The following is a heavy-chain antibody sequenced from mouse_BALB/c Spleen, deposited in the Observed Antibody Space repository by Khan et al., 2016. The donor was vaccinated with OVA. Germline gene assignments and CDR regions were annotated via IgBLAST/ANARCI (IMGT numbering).Heavy chain of an antibody. V-gene: IGHV9-3-1*01. D-gene: IGHD3-2*01. CDR2: INTYTGEP. J-gene: IGHJ1*01. CDR3: AGSDSDRLFDV. CDR1: GYTFTNYG. Sequence: QIQLVQSGPELKKPGETVKISCKASGYTFTNYGMNWVKQAPGKGLKWMGWINTYTGEPTYADDFKGRFAFSLETSANTAYLQINNLTNEDTATYVCAGSDSDRLFDVWGAGTTVTVSS.